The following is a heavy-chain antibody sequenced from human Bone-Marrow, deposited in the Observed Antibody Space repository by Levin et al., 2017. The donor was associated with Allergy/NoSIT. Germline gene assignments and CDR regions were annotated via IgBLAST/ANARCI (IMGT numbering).Heavy chain of an antibody. J-gene: IGHJ6*02. CDR2: ISYDGSNK. Sequence: GGSLRLSCAASGFTFSSYAMHWVRQAPGKGLEWVAVISYDGSNKYYADSVKGRFTISRDNSKNTLYLQMNSLRAEDTAVYYCARRDVLVPAAMGYYYYGMDVWGQGTTVTVSS. CDR3: ARRDVLVPAAMGYYYYGMDV. D-gene: IGHD2-2*01. CDR1: GFTFSSYA. V-gene: IGHV3-30-3*01.